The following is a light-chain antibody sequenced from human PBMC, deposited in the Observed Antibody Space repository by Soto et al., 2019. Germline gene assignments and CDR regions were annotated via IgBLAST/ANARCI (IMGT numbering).Light chain of an antibody. CDR3: SSYAGSNNYV. Sequence: QSALTQTPSASGSLGQSVTISCTGTSSDVGAYDSVSWYQHHPGKAPKALIYEVSKRPSGVPDRFSGSKSGNTASLTVSGLQAEDEADYYCSSYAGSNNYVFGSGTKVT. CDR1: SSDVGAYDS. J-gene: IGLJ1*01. V-gene: IGLV2-8*01. CDR2: EVS.